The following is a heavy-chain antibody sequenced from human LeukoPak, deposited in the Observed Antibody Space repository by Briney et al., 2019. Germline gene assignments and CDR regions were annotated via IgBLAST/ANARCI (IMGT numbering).Heavy chain of an antibody. Sequence: GASVKVSCKASGFTFTGYYMHWVRQAPGQGLEWMGWINPNSGGTNYAQKFQGRVTMTRDTSITTAYMELTSLRSDDTAVYYCARDLFYSVSGTYYNVGRVFNYWGQGTLVTVS. J-gene: IGHJ4*02. V-gene: IGHV1-2*02. CDR1: GFTFTGYY. D-gene: IGHD3-10*01. CDR2: INPNSGGT. CDR3: ARDLFYSVSGTYYNVGRVFNY.